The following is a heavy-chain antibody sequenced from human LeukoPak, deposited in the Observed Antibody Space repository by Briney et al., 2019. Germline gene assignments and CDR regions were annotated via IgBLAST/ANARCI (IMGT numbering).Heavy chain of an antibody. D-gene: IGHD1-26*01. V-gene: IGHV3-7*01. CDR1: GFSFRSHW. J-gene: IGHJ4*02. Sequence: GGSLRLSCAVSGFSFRSHWMSWVRQAPGKGPEWVANIKQDGIEKYYVDSVKGRFTISRDNAKNSLYLQMDSLRVEDTAVYYCAGVKGYSGSFNRDFDYWGQGTLVTVSS. CDR3: AGVKGYSGSFNRDFDY. CDR2: IKQDGIEK.